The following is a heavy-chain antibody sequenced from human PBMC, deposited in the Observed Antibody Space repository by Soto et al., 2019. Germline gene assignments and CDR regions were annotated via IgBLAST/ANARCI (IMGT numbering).Heavy chain of an antibody. CDR1: GGSISSYY. J-gene: IGHJ6*03. V-gene: IGHV4-59*01. D-gene: IGHD3-3*01. CDR3: ARERAITIFGVVTQQRYYYYYMDV. Sequence: QVQLQESGPGLVKPSETLSLTCTVSGGSISSYYWSWIRQPPGKGLEWIGYIYYSGSTNYNPSLKCRVTISVGTSKNQFSLKLSSVTAADTAVYYCARERAITIFGVVTQQRYYYYYMDVWGKGTTVTVSS. CDR2: IYYSGST.